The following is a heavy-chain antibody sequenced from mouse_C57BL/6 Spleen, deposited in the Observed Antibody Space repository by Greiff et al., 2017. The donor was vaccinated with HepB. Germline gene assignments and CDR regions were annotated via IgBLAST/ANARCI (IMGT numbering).Heavy chain of an antibody. CDR3: AIYDGYLYALDY. D-gene: IGHD2-3*01. J-gene: IGHJ4*01. Sequence: VQLQQSGAELARPGASVKLSCKASGYTFTSYGISWVKQRTGQGLEWIGEIYPRSSNTYYNEKFKGKATLTAYKSSSTAYMELRSLTSEDSSVYFCAIYDGYLYALDYWGQGTSVTVSA. CDR1: GYTFTSYG. CDR2: IYPRSSNT. V-gene: IGHV1-81*01.